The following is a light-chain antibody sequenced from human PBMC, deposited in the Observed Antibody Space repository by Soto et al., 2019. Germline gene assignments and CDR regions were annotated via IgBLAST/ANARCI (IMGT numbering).Light chain of an antibody. Sequence: DIQMTQSPSTLSASVGDRVTITCRASQSISSWLAWYQQKPGKAPKLLIYKASSLESGVPSRFSGSGSGTEFTPTISSLQPDDFATYYCHQYNSYPTFGQGTKVEIK. V-gene: IGKV1-5*03. J-gene: IGKJ1*01. CDR3: HQYNSYPT. CDR2: KAS. CDR1: QSISSW.